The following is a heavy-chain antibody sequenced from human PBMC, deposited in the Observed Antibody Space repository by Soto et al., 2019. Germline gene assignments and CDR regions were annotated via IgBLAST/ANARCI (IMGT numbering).Heavy chain of an antibody. CDR1: EFTFGDYA. J-gene: IGHJ4*02. CDR2: IRSNTYGGTT. CDR3: ARRKYLDY. Sequence: GVSMRLSSTTAEFTFGDYASRWFRQAPGKGLEWIGYIRSNTYGGTTEYAASVKGRFTISRDDSKRVAHLQMNSLETEDTAVYFCARRKYLDYWGQGTLVTSPQ. D-gene: IGHD6-6*01. V-gene: IGHV3-49*03.